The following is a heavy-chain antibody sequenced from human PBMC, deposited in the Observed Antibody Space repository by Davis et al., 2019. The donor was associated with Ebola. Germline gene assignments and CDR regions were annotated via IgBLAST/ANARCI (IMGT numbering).Heavy chain of an antibody. CDR1: GGSISSSNW. J-gene: IGHJ4*02. CDR2: IYHSGST. Sequence: SETLSLTCAVSGGSISSSNWWSWVRQPPGKGLEWIGEIYHSGSTNYNPSLKSRVTISVDKSKNQFSLKLSSVTAADTAVYYCARGEYGSGSYYKPPNFGYWGQGTLVTVSS. V-gene: IGHV4-4*02. CDR3: ARGEYGSGSYYKPPNFGY. D-gene: IGHD3-10*01.